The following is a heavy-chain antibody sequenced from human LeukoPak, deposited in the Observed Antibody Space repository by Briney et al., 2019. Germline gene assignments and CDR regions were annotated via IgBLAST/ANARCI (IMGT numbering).Heavy chain of an antibody. CDR2: INPSGGST. Sequence: ASVKVSCKASGYTFTSYYMHWARQAPGQGLEWMGIINPSGGSTSYAQKFQGRVTMTRDTSTSTVYMELSSLRSEDTAVYYCARDTEALAAAGTEDAFDIWGQGTMVTVSS. D-gene: IGHD6-13*01. J-gene: IGHJ3*02. CDR1: GYTFTSYY. CDR3: ARDTEALAAAGTEDAFDI. V-gene: IGHV1-46*01.